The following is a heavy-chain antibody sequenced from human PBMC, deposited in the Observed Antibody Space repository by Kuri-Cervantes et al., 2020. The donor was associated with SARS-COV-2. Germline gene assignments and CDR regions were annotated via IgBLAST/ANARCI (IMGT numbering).Heavy chain of an antibody. CDR2: INPNSGGT. CDR1: GYTFTNYG. V-gene: IGHV1-2*04. J-gene: IGHJ6*02. D-gene: IGHD3-10*01. CDR3: ARGMVRGIIQYYYYAMDV. Sequence: ASVKVSCKASGYTFTNYGITWVRQAPGQGLEWMGWINPNSGGTNYAQKFRGWVTMTRDTSISTAYMELSRLRSDDTAVYYCARGMVRGIIQYYYYAMDVWGQGTTVTVSS.